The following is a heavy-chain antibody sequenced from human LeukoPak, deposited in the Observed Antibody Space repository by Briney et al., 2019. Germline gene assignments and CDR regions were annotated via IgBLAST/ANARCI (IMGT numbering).Heavy chain of an antibody. Sequence: GGSLRLSCAASGFTFSSYSMSWARQAPGKGLEWASVISSSGGATYYADSVKGRFTISRNNSKNTLYLQMNSLRVEDTAIYYCARAAMVRGVDYFDYWGQGTLVTVSS. CDR2: ISSSGGAT. D-gene: IGHD3-10*01. CDR3: ARAAMVRGVDYFDY. J-gene: IGHJ4*02. V-gene: IGHV3-23*01. CDR1: GFTFSSYS.